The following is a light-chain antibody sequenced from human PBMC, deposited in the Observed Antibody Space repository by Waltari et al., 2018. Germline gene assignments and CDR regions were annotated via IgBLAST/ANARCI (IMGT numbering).Light chain of an antibody. J-gene: IGLJ3*02. CDR2: GNS. V-gene: IGLV1-44*01. CDR3: STWDYSLSAHV. Sequence: QSALTQEASVSGTVGQKVTLSCAVNSNNVGSYAGGWYQQLSHGAPKIVILGNSLPSGIPDRFSGSKSGTTASLTISGLQPEDEADYYCSTWDYSLSAHVFGGGTKLTVL. CDR1: SNNVGSYA.